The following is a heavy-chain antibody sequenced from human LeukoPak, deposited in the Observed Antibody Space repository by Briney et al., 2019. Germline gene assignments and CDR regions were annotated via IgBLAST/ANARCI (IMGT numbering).Heavy chain of an antibody. CDR1: GGSLSGYY. V-gene: IGHV4-34*01. J-gene: IGHJ5*02. Sequence: PQTPSPTPALYGGSLSGYYSSSIRHPPQKRLEWIGEINHRGSTNYNPSLKSRVTISVDTSKNQFSLKLSSVTAADTAVYYCARGRKIFGVVTIHNNWFDPWGQGTPVTVSS. D-gene: IGHD3-3*01. CDR3: ARGRKIFGVVTIHNNWFDP. CDR2: INHRGST.